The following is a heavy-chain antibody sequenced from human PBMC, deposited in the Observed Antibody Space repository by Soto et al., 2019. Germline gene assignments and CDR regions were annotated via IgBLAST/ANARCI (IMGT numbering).Heavy chain of an antibody. V-gene: IGHV1-69*01. J-gene: IGHJ5*02. CDR2: ILPIFGTA. D-gene: IGHD6-13*01. Sequence: QGQLVQSGAEVKKPGASVKVSCKAPGGTFSSYAISWVRQSPGQGLEWMGGILPIFGTANYAQKFQGRDTITADESTCTAYRALSSLRSEDTAVYYCARRCIQQLLQYWFDPWGQGTLVTVSS. CDR1: GGTFSSYA. CDR3: ARRCIQQLLQYWFDP.